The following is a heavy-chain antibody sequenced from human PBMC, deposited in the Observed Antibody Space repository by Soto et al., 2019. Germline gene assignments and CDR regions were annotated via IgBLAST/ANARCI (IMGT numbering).Heavy chain of an antibody. CDR3: ARVRADLVYCSGGSCLPYYYGMDV. D-gene: IGHD2-15*01. V-gene: IGHV1-18*01. J-gene: IGHJ6*02. CDR1: GYTLTNYG. Sequence: ASVEVSFKASGYTLTNYGISWGRKAPGKGLGGKGRISAYNCYTEYAQKFQGRVTMTTDTSTSTVYMELRSLRSDDTAVYYCARVRADLVYCSGGSCLPYYYGMDVWGQGTTVTVSS. CDR2: ISAYNCYT.